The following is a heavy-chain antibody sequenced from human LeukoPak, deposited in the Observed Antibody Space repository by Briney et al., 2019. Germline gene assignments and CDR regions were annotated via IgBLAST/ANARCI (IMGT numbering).Heavy chain of an antibody. CDR2: FYPGDSDT. CDR3: ARGESCGGGSCSRVFNY. V-gene: IGHV5-51*01. J-gene: IGHJ4*02. CDR1: GYSFNSHW. D-gene: IGHD2-15*01. Sequence: GESLKISCKASGYSFNSHWIGWVRQMPGRGLEWMGVFYPGDSDTRYSPSFQGQVTISVDKSITTAYLQWSSLKASDTAMYYCARGESCGGGSCSRVFNYWGKGTLVTVSS.